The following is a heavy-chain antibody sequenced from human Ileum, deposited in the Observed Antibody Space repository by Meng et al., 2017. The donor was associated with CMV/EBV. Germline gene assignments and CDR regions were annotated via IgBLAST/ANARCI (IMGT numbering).Heavy chain of an antibody. V-gene: IGHV1-2*02. Sequence: VQLGHVGDESEKPGAPVKASCNASGSTFTDSYMHWVRQAPGQGLDWMGWINPKNGDTKYAQKFQDRVTMTRDTSIRTAYMELSRLVSDDTAVYYCAKKGVAAAISSWFDPWGQGTLVTVSS. D-gene: IGHD2-2*02. CDR3: AKKGVAAAISSWFDP. CDR2: INPKNGDT. CDR1: GSTFTDSY. J-gene: IGHJ5*02.